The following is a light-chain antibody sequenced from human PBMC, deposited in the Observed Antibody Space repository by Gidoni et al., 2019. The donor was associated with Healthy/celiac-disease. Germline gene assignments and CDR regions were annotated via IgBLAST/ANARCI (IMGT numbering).Light chain of an antibody. CDR2: RNN. CDR1: SSNIGSNY. J-gene: IGLJ2*01. CDR3: AEWEDSLSGPV. V-gene: IGLV1-47*01. Sequence: QSVLTQPPSASGTPGQRVTIACSGSSSNIGSNYVYWYQQLPGTAPNHLIYRNNQRPSGVPDRFSGFKCGTSASLAISGLRSEDEAYYYCAEWEDSLSGPVFGGGTKLPVL.